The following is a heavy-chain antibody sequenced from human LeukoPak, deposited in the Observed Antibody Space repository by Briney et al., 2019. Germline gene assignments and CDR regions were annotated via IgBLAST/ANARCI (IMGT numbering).Heavy chain of an antibody. CDR3: AKPPRGSGEDY. Sequence: PGGSLRLSCAASGFIFSSYAMNWVRQAPGKGLEWVSGISGSGGSTYYADSVKGRFTISRDNSKNTLYLQMNSLRAGDTAVYYCAKPPRGSGEDYWGQGTLVTVSS. V-gene: IGHV3-23*01. CDR1: GFIFSSYA. D-gene: IGHD3-10*01. CDR2: ISGSGGST. J-gene: IGHJ4*02.